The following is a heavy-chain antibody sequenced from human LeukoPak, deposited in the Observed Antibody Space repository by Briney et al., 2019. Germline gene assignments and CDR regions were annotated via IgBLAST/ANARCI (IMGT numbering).Heavy chain of an antibody. J-gene: IGHJ4*02. CDR1: GYTFTDYY. CDR2: INPNAGDT. D-gene: IGHD1-26*01. V-gene: IGHV1-2*02. Sequence: ASVKVSCKASGYTFTDYYIHWVRQAPGRGLEWMGRINPNAGDTNYAQKFQGRVTMTRDTSISTAYMELSRLRSDDTAVYYCARVERELWNHRNFDYWGQGTLVTVSS. CDR3: ARVERELWNHRNFDY.